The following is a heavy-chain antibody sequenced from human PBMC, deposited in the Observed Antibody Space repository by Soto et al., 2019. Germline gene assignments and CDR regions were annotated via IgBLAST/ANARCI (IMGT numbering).Heavy chain of an antibody. D-gene: IGHD2-21*01. CDR2: IYVTGAV. CDR1: VTALNSGNYY. CDR3: PRLRIATNNYKWFDP. V-gene: IGHV4-31*03. Sequence: PSETLSVTCSFSVTALNSGNYYWSWIRQVPGKGLEWIGHIYVTGAVDYNPSLRDRITISQDTSERQFSLNLRLVTAADTAVYYCPRLRIATNNYKWFDPWGQGTMVTVSS. J-gene: IGHJ5*02.